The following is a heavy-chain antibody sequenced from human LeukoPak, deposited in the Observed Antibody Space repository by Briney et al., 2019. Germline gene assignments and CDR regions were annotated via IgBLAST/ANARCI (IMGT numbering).Heavy chain of an antibody. D-gene: IGHD2-8*02. CDR1: GFTFSRYD. J-gene: IGHJ5*02. CDR2: ISDDGKKK. Sequence: GGSLRLSCVGSGFTFSRYDVHWVRQAPGKGLEWVAVISDDGKKKIYADSVKGRFTISRDNSKNTLYLQMDSLRAEDTALYYCARAAAETGAFRDNWFDPWGQGTLVTVSS. V-gene: IGHV3-30*04. CDR3: ARAAAETGAFRDNWFDP.